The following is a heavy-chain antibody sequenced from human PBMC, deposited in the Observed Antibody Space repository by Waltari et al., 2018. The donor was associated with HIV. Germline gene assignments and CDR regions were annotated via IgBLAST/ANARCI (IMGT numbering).Heavy chain of an antibody. CDR1: GFKFDDYA. J-gene: IGHJ5*02. D-gene: IGHD3-10*02. Sequence: EGQLVESGGDLVQPGGYLRLSCVPSGFKFDDYAMHWVRQAPGKGLEWVSGISWRSGNIAYADSVRGRFTISRDNAKKSLYLRMNSLRAEDTALYYCARGPMYKWFDPWGQGTLVTVS. CDR2: ISWRSGNI. V-gene: IGHV3-9*01. CDR3: ARGPMYKWFDP.